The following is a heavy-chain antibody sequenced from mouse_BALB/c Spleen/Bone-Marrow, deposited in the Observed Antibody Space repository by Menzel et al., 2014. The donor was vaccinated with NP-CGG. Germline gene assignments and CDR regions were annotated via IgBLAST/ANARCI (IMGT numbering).Heavy chain of an antibody. CDR2: INPYNGDT. J-gene: IGHJ2*01. CDR1: GYSFTGYF. D-gene: IGHD1-1*01. Sequence: VHVKQSGPELVKPGASVKISCKASGYSFTGYFMNWVKQSHGKSLEWIGRINPYNGDTFYNQKFKGKATLTVDKSSSTAHMELLSLTSEDSAVYYCGRVYYYGRSYFDYWGQGTTLTVSS. CDR3: GRVYYYGRSYFDY. V-gene: IGHV1-37*01.